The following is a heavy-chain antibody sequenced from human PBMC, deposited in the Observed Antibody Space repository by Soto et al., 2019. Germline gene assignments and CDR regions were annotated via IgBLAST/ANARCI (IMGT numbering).Heavy chain of an antibody. V-gene: IGHV4-61*03. CDR1: GASVSSGNYY. CDR2: IPYSGST. CDR3: ARGSGSYYAY. J-gene: IGHJ4*03. Sequence: QVQLQESGPGLVKPSETLSLTCTVSGASVSSGNYYWSWIRQPPGEGLECIGYIPYSGSTNHNPAHKFPVPISIDTTKNHLSLNFSSVAAADTVVYYCARGSGSYYAYWGQGTLVTVSS. D-gene: IGHD1-26*01.